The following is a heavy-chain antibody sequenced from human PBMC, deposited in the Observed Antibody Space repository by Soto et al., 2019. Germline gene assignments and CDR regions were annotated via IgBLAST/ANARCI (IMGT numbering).Heavy chain of an antibody. Sequence: ASVKVSCKASGYTFASYDINWVRQATGQGLEWMGWMNPNNGNTAYAQKFQGRVTMTSDTSTSTAYTELSSLRSDDTAVYYCARDPSAHCSSTSCSAGDVFDYWGQGTLVTVSS. D-gene: IGHD2-2*01. CDR2: MNPNNGNT. V-gene: IGHV1-8*01. CDR1: GYTFASYD. J-gene: IGHJ4*02. CDR3: ARDPSAHCSSTSCSAGDVFDY.